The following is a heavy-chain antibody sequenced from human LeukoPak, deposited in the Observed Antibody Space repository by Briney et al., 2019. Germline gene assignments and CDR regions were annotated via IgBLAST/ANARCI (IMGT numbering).Heavy chain of an antibody. Sequence: GESLDISGQRPGYTFTSYRSGWARQLHGKGLEGTGIIYPGDSDTKYSPSFQGQVTISADKSISTAYLQWSSLKASDTAMYYCARAKAAGTDDACDIWGQGTMVTVSS. D-gene: IGHD6-13*01. CDR3: ARAKAAGTDDACDI. CDR1: GYTFTSYR. V-gene: IGHV5-51*01. J-gene: IGHJ3*02. CDR2: IYPGDSDT.